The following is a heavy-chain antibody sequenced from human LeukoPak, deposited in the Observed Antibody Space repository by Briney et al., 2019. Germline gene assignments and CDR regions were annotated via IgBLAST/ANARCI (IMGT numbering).Heavy chain of an antibody. D-gene: IGHD6-13*01. V-gene: IGHV4-31*03. J-gene: IGHJ4*02. CDR2: IYYSGST. CDR1: GGSISSGGYY. Sequence: SETLSLTCTVSGGSISSGGYYWSWIRQHPGTGLEWLGYIYYSGSTYYNPSLKSRVTISVDTSKNQFSLKLSSVTAADTAVYYCARDRRIAAAGTFLDYWGQGTLVTVSS. CDR3: ARDRRIAAAGTFLDY.